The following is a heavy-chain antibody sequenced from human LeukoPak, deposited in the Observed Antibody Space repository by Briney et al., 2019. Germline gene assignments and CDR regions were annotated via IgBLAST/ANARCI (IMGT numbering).Heavy chain of an antibody. CDR1: GFTFSSYS. V-gene: IGHV3-48*01. CDR3: ARSPLAHYSMDV. J-gene: IGHJ6*02. Sequence: GGSLRLSCAASGFTFSSYSMNWVRQAPGKGLEWVSYISSGAATIYYADSVKGRFTISRDNFKNLLSLQMNSLRAEDTAFYYCARSPLAHYSMDVWGQGTTVTVSS. CDR2: ISSGAATI.